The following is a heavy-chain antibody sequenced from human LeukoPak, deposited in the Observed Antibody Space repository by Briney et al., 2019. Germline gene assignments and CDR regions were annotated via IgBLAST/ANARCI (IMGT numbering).Heavy chain of an antibody. CDR2: VSSSGGNT. J-gene: IGHJ5*02. V-gene: IGHV3-23*01. CDR1: GFTFSSYA. CDR3: ANRGS. Sequence: GGSLRHSCAASGFTFSSYAMNWVRQAPGKGLEWVLAVSSSGGNTYYTDSVKGRFTISRDNSENTLYLQINSLRVEDTAVYYCANRGSWGRGTLVTVSS.